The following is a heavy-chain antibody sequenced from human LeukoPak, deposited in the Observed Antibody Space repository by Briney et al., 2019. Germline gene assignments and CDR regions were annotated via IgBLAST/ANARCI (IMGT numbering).Heavy chain of an antibody. V-gene: IGHV3-15*01. J-gene: IGHJ5*02. CDR3: TTDRRLPWFGDQSRDNWFDP. CDR1: GFTFSNAW. CDR2: IKSKTDGGTT. D-gene: IGHD3-10*01. Sequence: GGSLRLSCAASGFTFSNAWMSWVRQAPGKGLEWVGRIKSKTDGGTTDYAAPVKGRFTISRDDSKNTLYLQMNSLKTEDTAVYYCTTDRRLPWFGDQSRDNWFDPWGQGTLVTVSS.